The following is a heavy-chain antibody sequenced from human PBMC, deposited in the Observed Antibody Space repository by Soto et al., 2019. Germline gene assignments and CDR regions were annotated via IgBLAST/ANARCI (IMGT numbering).Heavy chain of an antibody. Sequence: GGSLRLSCAASGFTFSSYSMNWVRQAPGKGLEWVSSISSSSSYIYYADSVKGRFTISRDNAKNSLYLQMNSLRAEDTAVYYCARDHTISPHFYGPGSDTIGGMDVWGQGTKVTVYS. CDR2: ISSSSSYI. CDR1: GFTFSSYS. J-gene: IGHJ6*02. V-gene: IGHV3-21*01. CDR3: ARDHTISPHFYGPGSDTIGGMDV. D-gene: IGHD3-10*01.